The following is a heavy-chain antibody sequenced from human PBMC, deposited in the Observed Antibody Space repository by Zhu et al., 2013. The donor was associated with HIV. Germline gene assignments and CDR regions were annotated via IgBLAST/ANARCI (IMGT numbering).Heavy chain of an antibody. CDR1: GYTFTDYY. D-gene: IGHD5-18*01. CDR2: INPDSGGT. CDR3: ARGGTGGYSYGLNS. J-gene: IGHJ4*02. V-gene: IGHV1-2*02. Sequence: QVQLVQSGAELKKPGASVRVSCKASGYTFTDYYMHWVRQAPGQGLEWMGWINPDSGGTNYAQKFQGRVTVTRDTSISTAYMELSRLRSDDTAVYYCARGGTGGYSYGLNSWGQGTLVTVSS.